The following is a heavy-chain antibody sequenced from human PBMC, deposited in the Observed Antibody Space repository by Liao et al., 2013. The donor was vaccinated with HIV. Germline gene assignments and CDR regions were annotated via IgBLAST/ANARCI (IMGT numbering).Heavy chain of an antibody. CDR3: ARGGARGAFDI. J-gene: IGHJ3*02. CDR1: GGSISSGSYY. Sequence: QVQLQESGPGLVKPSQTLSLTCTVSGGSISSGSYYWSWIRQPAGKGLEWIGRIYSSGSTNYNPSLKSRVTISVDTSKNHFSLKLSSVTAADTAVYYCARGGARGAFDIWGQGTMVTVSS. CDR2: IYSSGST. V-gene: IGHV4-61*02. D-gene: IGHD3-10*01.